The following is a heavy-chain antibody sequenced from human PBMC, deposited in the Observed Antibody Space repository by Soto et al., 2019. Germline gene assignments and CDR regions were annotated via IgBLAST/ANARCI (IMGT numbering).Heavy chain of an antibody. Sequence: GGSLRLSCAASGFTFSSYAMSWVRQAPGKGLEWVSGISESGGSTYYADSVKGRFTISRDSSKNTLYLQMNSLRAEDTAIYYCVRGSSTWPDWGQGTLVTVSS. CDR1: GFTFSSYA. CDR2: ISESGGST. J-gene: IGHJ4*02. CDR3: VRGSSTWPD. D-gene: IGHD6-13*01. V-gene: IGHV3-23*01.